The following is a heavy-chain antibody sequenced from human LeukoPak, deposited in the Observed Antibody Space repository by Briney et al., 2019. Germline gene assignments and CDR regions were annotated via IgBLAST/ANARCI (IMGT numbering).Heavy chain of an antibody. Sequence: GASVKVSCKASGYTFTGYYMHRVRQAPGQGLEWMGWINPNSGGTNYAQKFQVRVTITRDRSISTAYLELNRLRSDATAVSYCSSDRLGAANGYWGQGTLVTVSS. V-gene: IGHV1-2*02. CDR2: INPNSGGT. D-gene: IGHD6-25*01. CDR3: SSDRLGAANGY. CDR1: GYTFTGYY. J-gene: IGHJ4*02.